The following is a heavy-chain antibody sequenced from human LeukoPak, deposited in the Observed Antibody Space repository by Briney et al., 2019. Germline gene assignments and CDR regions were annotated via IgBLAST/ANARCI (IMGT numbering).Heavy chain of an antibody. V-gene: IGHV3-11*04. CDR2: ISSSGSTI. CDR1: GFTFSGYY. Sequence: GGGLRLSCAAPGFTFSGYYMSWIRQAPGEGVGWGSYISSSGSTIYYADSVKGRFTISRDNAKNSLYLQMNSLRAEDTAVYYCARPRYYYDSSGYCYWGQGTLVTVSS. D-gene: IGHD3-22*01. CDR3: ARPRYYYDSSGYCY. J-gene: IGHJ4*02.